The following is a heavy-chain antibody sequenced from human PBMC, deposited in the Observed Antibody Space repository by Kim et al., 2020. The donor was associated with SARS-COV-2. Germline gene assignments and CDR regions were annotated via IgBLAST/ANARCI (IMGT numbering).Heavy chain of an antibody. Sequence: GWSLRLSCAASGFTFSSYTMNWVRQFPGKGLEWVSGISASGGSTYYADSVKGRFTISRDKSKKTLYLQMDSLRVEDTALYYCAKDRGWGFGLNGMDVWGQGTTVTVSS. D-gene: IGHD3-10*01. V-gene: IGHV3-23*01. CDR3: AKDRGWGFGLNGMDV. CDR2: ISASGGST. CDR1: GFTFSSYT. J-gene: IGHJ6*02.